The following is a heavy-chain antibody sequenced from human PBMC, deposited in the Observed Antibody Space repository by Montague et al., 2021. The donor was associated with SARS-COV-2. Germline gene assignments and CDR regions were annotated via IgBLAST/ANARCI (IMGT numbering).Heavy chain of an antibody. CDR2: IYYSGST. V-gene: IGHV4-39*01. D-gene: IGHD6-13*01. J-gene: IGHJ2*01. Sequence: SETLSLTCTVSGGSISSICYYWGWIRQPPGKGLEWIGSIYYSGSTYYNPSLKSRVTISVDTSKSQFSLKLSSVTAADTAGYYCAGHRSAAGIWYFDLWGRGTLVTVSS. CDR3: AGHRSAAGIWYFDL. CDR1: GGSISSICYY.